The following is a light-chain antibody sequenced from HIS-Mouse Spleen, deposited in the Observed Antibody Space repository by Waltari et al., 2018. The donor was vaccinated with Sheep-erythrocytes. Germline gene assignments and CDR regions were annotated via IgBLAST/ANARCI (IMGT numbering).Light chain of an antibody. Sequence: QSALTQPRSVSGSPGQSVTISCTGTSSDVGGYNYVSWYQQHPGKAPKLMIYDVSKRPSVGPYRLSGSKSCNTASRAISGLQAEDEADYYCCSYAGSYNHVFATGTKVTVL. CDR2: DVS. CDR3: CSYAGSYNHV. V-gene: IGLV2-11*01. CDR1: SSDVGGYNY. J-gene: IGLJ1*01.